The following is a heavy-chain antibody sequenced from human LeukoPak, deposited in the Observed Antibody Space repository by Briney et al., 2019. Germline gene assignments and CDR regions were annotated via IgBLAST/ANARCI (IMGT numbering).Heavy chain of an antibody. J-gene: IGHJ4*02. CDR3: ARQLGYCSSTSCYPYFDY. D-gene: IGHD2-2*01. Sequence: SETLSLTCAVYGGSFSGYYWSWIRQPPGKGLEWIGEINHSGSTNYNPSLKSRVTVSVDTSKNQFSLKLSSVTAADTAVYYCARQLGYCSSTSCYPYFDYWGQGTLVTVSS. CDR2: INHSGST. CDR1: GGSFSGYY. V-gene: IGHV4-34*01.